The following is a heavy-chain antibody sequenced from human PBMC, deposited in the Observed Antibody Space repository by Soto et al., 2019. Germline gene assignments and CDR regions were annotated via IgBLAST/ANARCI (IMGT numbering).Heavy chain of an antibody. J-gene: IGHJ6*02. CDR2: INPDSDNT. V-gene: IGHV1-8*01. CDR3: ARGRRYCTTTSCYPPTLFPYGMDV. D-gene: IGHD2-2*01. Sequence: QVQLVQSGAEVKKPGASVKVSCETSGYTFTNYDINWVRQAAGQGLEWMGWINPDSDNTGYAQKFQGRVTMTRDTSISTAYMEVNSLRSEDTAVYYCARGRRYCTTTSCYPPTLFPYGMDVWGQGTTVTVSS. CDR1: GYTFTNYD.